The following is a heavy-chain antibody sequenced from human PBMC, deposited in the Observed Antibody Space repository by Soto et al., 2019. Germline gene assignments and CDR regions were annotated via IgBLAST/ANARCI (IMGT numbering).Heavy chain of an antibody. CDR1: GFTFSNFA. J-gene: IGHJ4*02. CDR3: AKSPRSPFPVHYFDY. D-gene: IGHD6-19*01. CDR2: IKQDGSEK. V-gene: IGHV3-7*03. Sequence: GSLRLSCAASGFTFSNFALHWVRQAPGKGLQWVANIKQDGSEKYYVDSVKGRFTISRDNAKNSLYLQMNSLRAEDTAVYYCAKSPRSPFPVHYFDYWGQGTLVTVSS.